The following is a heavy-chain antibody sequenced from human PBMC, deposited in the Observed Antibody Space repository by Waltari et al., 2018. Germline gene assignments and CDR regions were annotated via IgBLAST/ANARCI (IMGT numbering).Heavy chain of an antibody. V-gene: IGHV6-1*01. J-gene: IGHJ6*02. D-gene: IGHD4-4*01. CDR3: AASSSNSAFYYYYGMDV. CDR1: EDRVSSNSAA. CDR2: TYYRSKWYN. Sequence: QVQLQQSGPGLVKPSQTLSLTCAISEDRVSSNSAAWNWIRQSPSRGLEWLGRTYYRSKWYNDYAVSVKSRITINPDTSKNQFSLQLSSVTAADTAVYYCAASSSNSAFYYYYGMDVWGQGTTVTVSS.